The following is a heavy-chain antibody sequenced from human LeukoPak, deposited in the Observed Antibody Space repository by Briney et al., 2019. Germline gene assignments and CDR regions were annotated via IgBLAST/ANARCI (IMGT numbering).Heavy chain of an antibody. D-gene: IGHD3-9*01. Sequence: SQTLSLTCTVSGGSISSGGYYWSWIRQPPGKGLEWIGYIYHSGSTYYNPSLKSRVTISVDRSKYQFSLKLSSVTAADTAVYYCARGDWFYFDDWGRGTLVTVSS. CDR3: ARGDWFYFDD. CDR2: IYHSGST. CDR1: GGSISSGGYY. J-gene: IGHJ4*02. V-gene: IGHV4-30-2*01.